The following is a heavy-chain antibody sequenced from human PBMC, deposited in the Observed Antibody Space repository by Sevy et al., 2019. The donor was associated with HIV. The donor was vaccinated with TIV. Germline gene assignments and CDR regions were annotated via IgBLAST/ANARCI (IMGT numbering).Heavy chain of an antibody. J-gene: IGHJ4*02. D-gene: IGHD6-6*01. CDR3: AKGWYSSSHSAKNYLDY. V-gene: IGHV3-23*01. CDR2: VSGSGENT. Sequence: GGSLRLSCAASGFTFSRYGMGWVRQAPGKGLEWVSIVSGSGENTYYADSVKGRFTIARDNYRNTVHLQMNSLRAEDAAVYYCAKGWYSSSHSAKNYLDYWGQGTLVTVSS. CDR1: GFTFSRYG.